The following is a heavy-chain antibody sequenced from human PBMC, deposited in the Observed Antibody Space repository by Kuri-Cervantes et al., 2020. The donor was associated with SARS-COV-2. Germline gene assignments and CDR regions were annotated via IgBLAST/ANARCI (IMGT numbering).Heavy chain of an antibody. D-gene: IGHD3-16*01. CDR1: GFTFSSYS. J-gene: IGHJ6*03. Sequence: GGSLRLSCAASGFTFSSYSMNWVRQAPGKGLEWVSYISSSSSTIYYADSVKGRFTISRDNAKNSLYLQMNSLRAEDTAVYYCASLLSGGGAHLYYFYMDAWGKGTSVTVSS. V-gene: IGHV3-48*01. CDR3: ASLLSGGGAHLYYFYMDA. CDR2: ISSSSSTI.